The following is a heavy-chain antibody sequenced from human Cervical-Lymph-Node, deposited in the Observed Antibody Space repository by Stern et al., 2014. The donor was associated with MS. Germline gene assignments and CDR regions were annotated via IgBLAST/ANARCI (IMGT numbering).Heavy chain of an antibody. V-gene: IGHV3-21*01. Sequence: VQLVESGGGLVKPGGSLRLSCAASGFTFSRYSMNWVRQAPGKGLEWVSSISSRSDYIYYADSVRGRFTISRDNAKNSLCLQMNSLRVEDTAVYYCARENPLFLDYWGQGTLVTVSS. CDR1: GFTFSRYS. D-gene: IGHD2-21*01. J-gene: IGHJ4*02. CDR2: ISSRSDYI. CDR3: ARENPLFLDY.